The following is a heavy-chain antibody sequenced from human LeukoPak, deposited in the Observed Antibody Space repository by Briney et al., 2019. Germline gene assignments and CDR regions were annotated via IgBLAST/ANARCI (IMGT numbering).Heavy chain of an antibody. J-gene: IGHJ5*02. D-gene: IGHD1-26*01. CDR2: INHSGST. Sequence: SETLSLTCAVYGGSFSGYYWSWIRQPPGKGLEWIGEINHSGSTNYNPSLKGRVTISVDTSKNQFSLKLSSVTAADTAVYYCAGGGSYYWFDPWGQGTLVTVSS. CDR3: AGGGSYYWFDP. CDR1: GGSFSGYY. V-gene: IGHV4-34*01.